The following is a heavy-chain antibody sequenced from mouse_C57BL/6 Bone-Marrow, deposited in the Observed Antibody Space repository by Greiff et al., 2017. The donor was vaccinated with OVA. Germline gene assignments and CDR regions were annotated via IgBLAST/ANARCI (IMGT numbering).Heavy chain of an antibody. D-gene: IGHD1-1*01. CDR2: IYPGDGDT. Sequence: VQLQQSGPELVKPGASVKISCKASGYAFSSSWMNWVKQRPGKGLEWIGRIYPGDGDTNYNGKFKGKATLTADKSSSTAYMQLSSLTSEDSAVYFCARLITTVGDFDVWGTGTTVTVSS. V-gene: IGHV1-82*01. CDR3: ARLITTVGDFDV. CDR1: GYAFSSSW. J-gene: IGHJ1*03.